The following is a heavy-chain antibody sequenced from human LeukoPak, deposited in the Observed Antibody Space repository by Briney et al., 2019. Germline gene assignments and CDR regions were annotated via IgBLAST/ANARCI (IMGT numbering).Heavy chain of an antibody. D-gene: IGHD3-22*01. J-gene: IGHJ4*02. V-gene: IGHV3-30*18. CDR1: GFTFSIYA. Sequence: PGRSLRLSCAASGFTFSIYAVHWVRQAPGKGPEWVALISHDGSDYYYADSAKGRFTISRDHSKNTLYLQMSSLRAEDTAIYYCAKVRDSSGYFDPLFDYWGQGALVTVSS. CDR2: ISHDGSDY. CDR3: AKVRDSSGYFDPLFDY.